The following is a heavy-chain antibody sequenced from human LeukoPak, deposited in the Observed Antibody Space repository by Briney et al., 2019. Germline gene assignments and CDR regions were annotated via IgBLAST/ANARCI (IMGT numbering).Heavy chain of an antibody. J-gene: IGHJ3*02. CDR2: ISSSGSTI. V-gene: IGHV3-48*03. Sequence: PGGSLRLSCAASGFTFSSYEMNWVRQAPGKGLEWVSYISSSGSTIYYADSVKGRFTISRDNAKNSLYLQMNSLRAEDTAVYYCARGPSYYAILTAFPVGPLGMPIWGQGTMVTVSS. D-gene: IGHD3-9*01. CDR1: GFTFSSYE. CDR3: ARGPSYYAILTAFPVGPLGMPI.